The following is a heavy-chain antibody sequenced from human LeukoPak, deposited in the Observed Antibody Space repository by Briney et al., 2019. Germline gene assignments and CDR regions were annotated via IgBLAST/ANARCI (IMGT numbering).Heavy chain of an antibody. Sequence: ASVKVSCKASGYTFTDYYMYWVRQAPGQGLEWMGWISPNSGDTSYAQKFQGRVTMTRDTSISTAYMEVSGLRSDDTAVYYCAGGHATAASFDYWGQGTLVTVSS. CDR3: AGGHATAASFDY. CDR1: GYTFTDYY. V-gene: IGHV1-2*02. D-gene: IGHD6-13*01. CDR2: ISPNSGDT. J-gene: IGHJ4*02.